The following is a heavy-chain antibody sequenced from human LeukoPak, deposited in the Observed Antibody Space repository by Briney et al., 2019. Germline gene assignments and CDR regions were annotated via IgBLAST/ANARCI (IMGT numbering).Heavy chain of an antibody. CDR1: GVSLSIYH. D-gene: IGHD2-15*01. J-gene: IGHJ5*02. Sequence: SETLSLTCTVSGVSLSIYHWNWIPQPAGEAVEWIVRLYPSGSTHYNPPLKSRVTLSIDTSKNQFSLKLNSVTAADTAVYYCARGGHEGYCGCVSCYRWFDPWGQGTLVTVST. CDR3: ARGGHEGYCGCVSCYRWFDP. CDR2: LYPSGST. V-gene: IGHV4-4*07.